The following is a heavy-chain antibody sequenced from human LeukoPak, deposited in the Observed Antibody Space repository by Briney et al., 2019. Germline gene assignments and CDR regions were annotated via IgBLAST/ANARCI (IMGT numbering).Heavy chain of an antibody. D-gene: IGHD3-10*01. V-gene: IGHV1-69*05. CDR1: GGTFSSYA. CDR3: ASQLLWFGEFLNWFDP. Sequence: SVKVSCKASGGTFSSYAISWVRQAPGQGLGWMGRIIPIFGTANYAQKFQGRVTITTDESTSTAYMELSSLRSEDTAVYYCASQLLWFGEFLNWFDPWGQGTLVTVSS. J-gene: IGHJ5*02. CDR2: IIPIFGTA.